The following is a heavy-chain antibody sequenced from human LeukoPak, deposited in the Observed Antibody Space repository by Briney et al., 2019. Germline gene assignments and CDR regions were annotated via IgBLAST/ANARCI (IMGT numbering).Heavy chain of an antibody. CDR2: ISGSGGST. CDR1: GFTFSSYA. Sequence: PGGSLRLSWAASGFTFSSYAMSWVRQAPEKGLEWVSAISGSGGSTYYADSVKGRFTISRDNSKNTLYLQMNSLRAEDTAVYYCAKSNRALWSGYYKGGRYYYYGMDVWGQGTTVTVSS. CDR3: AKSNRALWSGYYKGGRYYYYGMDV. V-gene: IGHV3-23*01. D-gene: IGHD3-3*01. J-gene: IGHJ6*02.